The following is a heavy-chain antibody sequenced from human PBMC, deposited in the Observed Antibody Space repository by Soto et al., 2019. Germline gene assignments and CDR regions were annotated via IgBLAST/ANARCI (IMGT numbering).Heavy chain of an antibody. J-gene: IGHJ3*02. CDR1: GGTFSSYT. D-gene: IGHD3-3*01. Sequence: QVQLVHSGAEVKKPGSSVKVSCKASGGTFSSYTISWVRQAPGQGLEWMGRIIPILGIANYAQKFQGRVTITADKSTSTAYMELSSLRSEDTAVYYCASVIGGYYIDSAFDIWGQGTMVTVSS. CDR2: IIPILGIA. CDR3: ASVIGGYYIDSAFDI. V-gene: IGHV1-69*02.